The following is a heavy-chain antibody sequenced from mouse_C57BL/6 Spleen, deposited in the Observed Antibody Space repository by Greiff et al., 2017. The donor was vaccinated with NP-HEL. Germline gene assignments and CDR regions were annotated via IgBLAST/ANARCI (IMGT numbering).Heavy chain of an antibody. Sequence: VQLKQSGPELVKPGASVKISCKASGYSFTGYYMNWVKQSPEKSLEWIGEINPSTGGTTYNQKFKAKATLTVDKSSSTAYMQLKSLTSEDSAVYYCEVTAQATYYFDYWGQGTTLTVSS. V-gene: IGHV1-42*01. CDR3: EVTAQATYYFDY. J-gene: IGHJ2*01. D-gene: IGHD3-2*02. CDR2: INPSTGGT. CDR1: GYSFTGYY.